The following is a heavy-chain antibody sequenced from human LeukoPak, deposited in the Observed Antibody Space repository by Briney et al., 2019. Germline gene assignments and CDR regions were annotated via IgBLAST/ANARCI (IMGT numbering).Heavy chain of an antibody. J-gene: IGHJ6*04. CDR1: GYTFTGYY. D-gene: IGHD6-13*01. V-gene: IGHV1-2*02. CDR2: INPNSGGT. CDR3: ASSIAAALDV. Sequence: ASVKVSCKASGYTFTGYYMHWVRQAPGQGLEWMGWINPNSGGTNYAQKFQGRVTITRNTSISTAYMELRSLGSEDTAVYYCASSIAAALDVWGKGTTVTVSS.